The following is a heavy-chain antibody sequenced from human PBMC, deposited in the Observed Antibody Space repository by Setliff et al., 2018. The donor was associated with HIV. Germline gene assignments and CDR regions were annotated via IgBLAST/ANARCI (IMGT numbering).Heavy chain of an antibody. J-gene: IGHJ3*02. CDR2: IYHSEYT. CDR1: GGSISSSSYY. V-gene: IGHV4-39*07. Sequence: PSETLSLTCTVSGGSISSSSYYWGWIRQPPGKGLEWIGEIYHSEYTNYNPSLKSRVTISVDTSKNQFYLKLSSVTAADTAVYYCARILLYDSSAYFVNAFDIWGQGTVVTVSS. CDR3: ARILLYDSSAYFVNAFDI. D-gene: IGHD3-22*01.